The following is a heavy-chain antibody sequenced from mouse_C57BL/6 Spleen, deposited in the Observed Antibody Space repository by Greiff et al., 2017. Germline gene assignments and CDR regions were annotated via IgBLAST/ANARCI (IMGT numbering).Heavy chain of an antibody. J-gene: IGHJ3*01. V-gene: IGHV1-81*01. CDR3: ARGVYDYDEAWFAY. CDR2: IYPRSGNT. Sequence: VQLQQSGAELARPGASVKMSCKASGYTFTSYGISWVKQRTGQGLEWIGEIYPRSGNTYYNEQFKGKATLTADKSSSTAYIELRSLSSEDSAFYFCARGVYDYDEAWFAYWGQGALVTVSA. CDR1: GYTFTSYG. D-gene: IGHD2-4*01.